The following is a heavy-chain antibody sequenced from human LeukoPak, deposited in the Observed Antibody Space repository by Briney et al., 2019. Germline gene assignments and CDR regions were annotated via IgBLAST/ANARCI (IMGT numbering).Heavy chain of an antibody. Sequence: GESLKISCKGSGYSFTRCWICWVRQMPGKGLEWMGINYPGDSDTRYSPSFQGQVTISADKSISTAYLQWSSLKASDTAMYYCARPRISSGWLFDYWGQGTLVTVSS. J-gene: IGHJ4*02. V-gene: IGHV5-51*01. D-gene: IGHD6-19*01. CDR2: NYPGDSDT. CDR1: GYSFTRCW. CDR3: ARPRISSGWLFDY.